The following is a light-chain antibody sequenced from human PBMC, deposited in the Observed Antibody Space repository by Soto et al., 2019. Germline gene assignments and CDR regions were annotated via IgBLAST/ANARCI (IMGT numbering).Light chain of an antibody. Sequence: QSALTQPPSASGSPGQSVTISCTGTSRDVGGYNYVSWYQQHPGKAPKLMIYEVSKRPSGVPDRFSGSKSGNTASLTVSGLQAEDEADYYCSSYAGSNNFYYVFGTGTKLTVL. V-gene: IGLV2-8*01. CDR1: SRDVGGYNY. CDR3: SSYAGSNNFYYV. CDR2: EVS. J-gene: IGLJ1*01.